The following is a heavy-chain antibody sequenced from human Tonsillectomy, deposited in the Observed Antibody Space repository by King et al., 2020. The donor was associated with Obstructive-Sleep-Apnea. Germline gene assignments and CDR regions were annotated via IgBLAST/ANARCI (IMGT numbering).Heavy chain of an antibody. CDR3: ARDGLAYYDSSGYPPYYGMDV. Sequence: VQLVESGGGLVKPGGSLRLSCAASGFTFSDYYMSWLRQAPGKGLEWISYISTRSSYTNYADSVEGRFTISRDNAKNSLYLQMNSLRAEDTAVYYCARDGLAYYDSSGYPPYYGMDVWGQGTTVTVSS. CDR1: GFTFSDYY. CDR2: ISTRSSYT. D-gene: IGHD3-22*01. V-gene: IGHV3-11*06. J-gene: IGHJ6*02.